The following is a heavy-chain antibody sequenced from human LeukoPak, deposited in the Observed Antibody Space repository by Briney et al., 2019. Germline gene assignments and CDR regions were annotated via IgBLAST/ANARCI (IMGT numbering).Heavy chain of an antibody. V-gene: IGHV4-39*01. J-gene: IGHJ4*02. CDR3: AYSGSYGHLGY. Sequence: PSETLSLTCTVSGGSISSNAYYWAWIRQPPGKGLEWIGGIYSSVSTYYNPSLKSRVTISVDTSKNQFSLRLSSVTAADTALYYCAYSGSYGHLGYWGQGTLVTVSS. CDR2: IYSSVST. CDR1: GGSISSNAYY. D-gene: IGHD1-26*01.